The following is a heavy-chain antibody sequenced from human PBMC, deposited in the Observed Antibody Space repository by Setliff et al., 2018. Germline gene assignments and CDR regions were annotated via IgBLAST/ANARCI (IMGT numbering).Heavy chain of an antibody. J-gene: IGHJ3*01. V-gene: IGHV1-18*01. CDR1: GDTFSTYA. CDR2: ISVHTGNT. Sequence: SVKVSCKASGDTFSTYALSWVRQAPGQGLEWMGWISVHTGNTFYSPKFHGRVTLTTDTSTSTAYMELRTLRSDDTAVYFCALSSLSLCNGGNCPNAFDVWGQGTLVTV. CDR3: ALSSLSLCNGGNCPNAFDV. D-gene: IGHD2-15*01.